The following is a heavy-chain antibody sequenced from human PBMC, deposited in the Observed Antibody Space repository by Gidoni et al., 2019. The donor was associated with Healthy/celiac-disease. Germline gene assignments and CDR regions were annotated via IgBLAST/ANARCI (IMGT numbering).Heavy chain of an antibody. V-gene: IGHV1-18*01. J-gene: IGHJ4*02. CDR3: ARRNSGYDYYYFDY. Sequence: QVQLVQSGAEVKKPGASVKVSCNASRYTFTSYGISWVRQAPGQGLEWMGWISAYNGNTNSAQKLQGRVNMTTDTSTSTAYMELRSLRSDDTAVYYCARRNSGYDYYYFDYWGQGTLVTVSS. D-gene: IGHD5-12*01. CDR1: RYTFTSYG. CDR2: ISAYNGNT.